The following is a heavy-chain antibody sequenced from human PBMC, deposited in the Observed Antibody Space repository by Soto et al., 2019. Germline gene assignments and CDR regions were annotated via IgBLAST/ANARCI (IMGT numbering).Heavy chain of an antibody. Sequence: QVQLVQSGAEVKKPGSSVKVSCKASGGTFSSYAISWVRQAPGQGLEWMGGIIPIFGTANYAQKFQGRVTITADESTSTAYMDLSSLRSEDTAVYYCARGYYDSSGYYYPLFDYWGQGTLVTVSS. V-gene: IGHV1-69*12. CDR3: ARGYYDSSGYYYPLFDY. D-gene: IGHD3-22*01. J-gene: IGHJ4*02. CDR1: GGTFSSYA. CDR2: IIPIFGTA.